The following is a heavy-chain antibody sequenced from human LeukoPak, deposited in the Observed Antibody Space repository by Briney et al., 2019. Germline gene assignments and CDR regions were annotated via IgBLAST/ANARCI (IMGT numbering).Heavy chain of an antibody. Sequence: GGSLRLSCAASTFTFSDYWMHWVRQAPGKGLVWVSRISDDGSSTTYADSVRGRFTISRDNAKNTLYLQMNSLRVEDTAMYYCVRDLYSDYNWFDPWDQGTLVTVSS. CDR3: VRDLYSDYNWFDP. D-gene: IGHD4-11*01. V-gene: IGHV3-74*01. CDR2: ISDDGSST. CDR1: TFTFSDYW. J-gene: IGHJ5*02.